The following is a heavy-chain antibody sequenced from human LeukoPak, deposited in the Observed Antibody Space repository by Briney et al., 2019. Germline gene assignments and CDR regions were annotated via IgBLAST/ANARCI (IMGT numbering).Heavy chain of an antibody. V-gene: IGHV3-33*01. D-gene: IGHD3-22*01. CDR3: ARAAYDNNGYLTL. J-gene: IGHJ4*02. CDR1: GFTFSSYG. Sequence: GGSLRLSCAASGFTFSSYGMHWVRQAPGKGLEWVAVIWYDGSNKYYADSVKGRFTISRDNSKNTLYLQMNSLRAEDTAIYYCARAAYDNNGYLTLWGQGTLVTVSS. CDR2: IWYDGSNK.